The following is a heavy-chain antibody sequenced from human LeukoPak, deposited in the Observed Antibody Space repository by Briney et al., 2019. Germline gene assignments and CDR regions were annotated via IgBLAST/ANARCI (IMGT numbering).Heavy chain of an antibody. V-gene: IGHV4-34*01. CDR2: INHSGST. CDR1: GGSFSGYY. Sequence: SETLSLTCAVYGGSFSGYYWSWIRQPPGKGLEWIGEINHSGSTNYNPSLKSRVTISVDTSKNQSSLKLSSVTAADTAVYYCASLIAAAGNSYWGQGTLVTVSS. D-gene: IGHD6-13*01. J-gene: IGHJ4*02. CDR3: ASLIAAAGNSY.